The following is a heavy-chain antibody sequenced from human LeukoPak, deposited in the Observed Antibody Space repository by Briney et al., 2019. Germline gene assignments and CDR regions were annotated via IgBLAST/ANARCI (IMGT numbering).Heavy chain of an antibody. J-gene: IGHJ4*02. V-gene: IGHV4-39*01. D-gene: IGHD5-12*01. CDR3: ARYSGYDGEFDY. CDR2: IYYSGST. Sequence: PSETLSLTCTVSGGSISSSSYYWGWIRQPPGKGLEWIGSIYYSGSTYSNPSLKSRVTISVDTSKNQFSLKLSSVTAADTAVYYCARYSGYDGEFDYWGQGTLVTVSS. CDR1: GGSISSSSYY.